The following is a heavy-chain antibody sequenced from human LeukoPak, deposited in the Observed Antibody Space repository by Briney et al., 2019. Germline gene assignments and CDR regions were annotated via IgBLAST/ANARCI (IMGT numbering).Heavy chain of an antibody. Sequence: EASVKVSCKVSGYTFTDYYMHWVQQAPGKGLEWMGLVDPEDGETIYAEKFQGRVTITADTSTDTAYMELSSLRSEDTAVYYCATVRDGYNPGHAFYIWGQGTMVTVSS. CDR1: GYTFTDYY. J-gene: IGHJ3*02. V-gene: IGHV1-69-2*01. D-gene: IGHD5-24*01. CDR3: ATVRDGYNPGHAFYI. CDR2: VDPEDGET.